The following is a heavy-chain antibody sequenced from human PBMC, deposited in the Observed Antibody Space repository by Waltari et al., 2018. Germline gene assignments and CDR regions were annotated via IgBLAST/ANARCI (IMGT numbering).Heavy chain of an antibody. V-gene: IGHV3-30-3*01. D-gene: IGHD6-19*01. J-gene: IGHJ4*02. Sequence: QVQLVESGGGVVQPGRSLRLSCAASGFTFSSYAMHWVRQAPGKGLEWVAVISYDGSNKYYADSVKGRFTISRDNSKNTLYLQMNSLRAEDTAVYYCARDLKATSGWYGDYWGQGTLVTVSS. CDR2: ISYDGSNK. CDR3: ARDLKATSGWYGDY. CDR1: GFTFSSYA.